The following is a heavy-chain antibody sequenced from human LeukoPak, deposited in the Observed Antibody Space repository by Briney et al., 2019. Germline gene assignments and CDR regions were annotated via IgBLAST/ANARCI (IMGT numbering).Heavy chain of an antibody. J-gene: IGHJ4*02. D-gene: IGHD2-2*01. Sequence: SETLSLTCTVSGYSISSGYYWGWIRQPPGKGLEWIGSVYHSGSTYYNPSLRSRVTMSVDTSKNQFSLKVSSVTAADTAVYYCARGGCGRTSCSQPSFDSWGQGTLVTVSS. CDR3: ARGGCGRTSCSQPSFDS. V-gene: IGHV4-38-2*02. CDR2: VYHSGST. CDR1: GYSISSGYY.